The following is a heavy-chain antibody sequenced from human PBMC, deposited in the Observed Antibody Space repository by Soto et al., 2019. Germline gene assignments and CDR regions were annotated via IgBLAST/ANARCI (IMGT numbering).Heavy chain of an antibody. CDR3: ARGYYRSPTYFHW. CDR1: GGSISSPTHY. V-gene: IGHV4-61*03. Sequence: VQLQESGPGLVKPSETLSLTCSVFGGSISSPTHYWSWVRQPPGKGLEWIGYIYYNGTSNYNPSLQSRVTSPADTAKNHFSLELTTVAAADTAVSYCARGYYRSPTYFHWRGQGTLVTVSS. J-gene: IGHJ4*02. D-gene: IGHD2-15*01. CDR2: IYYNGTS.